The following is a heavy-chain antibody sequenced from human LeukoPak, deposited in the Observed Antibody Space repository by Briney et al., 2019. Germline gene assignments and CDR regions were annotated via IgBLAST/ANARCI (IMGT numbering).Heavy chain of an antibody. CDR2: ISDIGSI. Sequence: PSETLSLTCAVSGGSISSGGYYWSWIRQPPGKGLEWIAYISDIGSINYNPSLKSRVTISLDTSKNQFSLKLSSVTAADTAVYYCAGHHPRNTVDFWGQGTLVTVSS. CDR1: GGSISSGGYY. J-gene: IGHJ4*02. CDR3: AGHHPRNTVDF. D-gene: IGHD2/OR15-2a*01. V-gene: IGHV4-61*08.